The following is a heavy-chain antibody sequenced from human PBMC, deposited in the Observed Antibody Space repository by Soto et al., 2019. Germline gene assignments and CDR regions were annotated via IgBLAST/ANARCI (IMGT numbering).Heavy chain of an antibody. J-gene: IGHJ4*02. Sequence: GASLQISCQVSGYSFTSYWIGWVRQMPGKGLEWMGIIYPGDSDTRYSPSFQGQVTISADKSISTAYLQWSSLKASDTAMYYCARLTSVRSPNDYWGQGTLVTVSS. CDR2: IYPGDSDT. CDR1: GYSFTSYW. CDR3: ARLTSVRSPNDY. V-gene: IGHV5-51*01. D-gene: IGHD2-2*01.